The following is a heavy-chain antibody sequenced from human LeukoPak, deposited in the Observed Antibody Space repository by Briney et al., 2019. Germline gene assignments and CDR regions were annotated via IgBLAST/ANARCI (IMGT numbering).Heavy chain of an antibody. CDR3: ANPFSTPRSNYYIDV. J-gene: IGHJ6*03. Sequence: GGSLRLSCAPSGFTFSSYVMSWVRPAPGKGLEWVSAISGSGGSTYYADSVKGRFTISRDNSKSTLYLQMNSLRAEDTAVYYCANPFSTPRSNYYIDVWGKGTTVTVSS. CDR2: ISGSGGST. V-gene: IGHV3-23*01. D-gene: IGHD2-2*01. CDR1: GFTFSSYV.